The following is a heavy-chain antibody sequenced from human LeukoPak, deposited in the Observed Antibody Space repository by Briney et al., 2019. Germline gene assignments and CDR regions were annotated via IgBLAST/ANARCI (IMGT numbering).Heavy chain of an antibody. J-gene: IGHJ4*02. CDR3: ARDHGRWVATIFGRALDY. V-gene: IGHV7-4-1*02. CDR1: GYTFTSYA. Sequence: ASVKVSCKASGYTFTSYAMNWVRQAPGQGPEWMGWINTNTGNPTYAQGFTGRFVFSLDTSVSTAYLQISSLKAEDTAVYYCARDHGRWVATIFGRALDYWGQGTLVTVSS. CDR2: INTNTGNP. D-gene: IGHD3-10*02.